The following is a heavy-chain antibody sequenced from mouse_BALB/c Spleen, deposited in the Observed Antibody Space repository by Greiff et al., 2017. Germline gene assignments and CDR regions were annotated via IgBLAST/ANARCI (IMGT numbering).Heavy chain of an antibody. Sequence: EVKLMESGGGLVQPGGSLRLSCATSGFTFTDYYMSWVRQPPGKALEWLGFIRNKANGYTTEYSASVKGRFTISRDNSQSILYLQMNTLRAEDSATYYCARDMIYYGNYYYAMDYWGQGTSVTVSS. CDR1: GFTFTDYY. CDR3: ARDMIYYGNYYYAMDY. V-gene: IGHV7-3*02. J-gene: IGHJ4*01. CDR2: IRNKANGYTT. D-gene: IGHD2-1*01.